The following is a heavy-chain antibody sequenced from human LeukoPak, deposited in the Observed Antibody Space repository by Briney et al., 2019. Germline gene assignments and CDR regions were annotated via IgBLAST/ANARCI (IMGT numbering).Heavy chain of an antibody. D-gene: IGHD3-22*01. CDR1: GFTFSSYA. Sequence: GGSLRLSCAASGFTFSSYAMSWVRQAPGKGLEWASAISGSGGSTYYADSVKGRFTISRDNSKNTLYLQMNSLRAEDTAVYYCAKMDAYYYDSSGPSYWGQGTLVTVSS. V-gene: IGHV3-23*01. CDR3: AKMDAYYYDSSGPSY. CDR2: ISGSGGST. J-gene: IGHJ4*02.